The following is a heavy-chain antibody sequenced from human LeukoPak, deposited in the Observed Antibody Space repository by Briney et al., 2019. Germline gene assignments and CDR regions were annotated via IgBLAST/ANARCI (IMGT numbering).Heavy chain of an antibody. J-gene: IGHJ4*02. Sequence: SETLSLTCAVYGGSFSGYYWSWIRQPPGKGLEWIGEINHSGSTNYNPSLKSRVTISVDTSKNQFSLKLRSVTAADTAVYYCARGTWSSSIDYWGQGTLVTVSS. V-gene: IGHV4-34*01. CDR3: ARGTWSSSIDY. CDR2: INHSGST. CDR1: GGSFSGYY. D-gene: IGHD6-6*01.